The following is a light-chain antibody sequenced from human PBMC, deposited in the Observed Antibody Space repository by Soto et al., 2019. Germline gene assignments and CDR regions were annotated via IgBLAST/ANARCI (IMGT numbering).Light chain of an antibody. CDR3: QQDHLYVP. CDR1: ESIDDW. CDR2: TAS. Sequence: DIQMTQSPSTLSASVGDRVTITCRARESIDDWLAWYQQKPGKAPKLLIYTASSLQSGVPSRFRGSGSGTEFTLTISSLQPDDCAFYYCQQDHLYVPFGPGPRLEIK. J-gene: IGKJ5*01. V-gene: IGKV1-5*03.